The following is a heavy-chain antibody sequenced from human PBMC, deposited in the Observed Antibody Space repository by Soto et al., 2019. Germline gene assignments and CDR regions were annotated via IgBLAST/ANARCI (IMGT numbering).Heavy chain of an antibody. J-gene: IGHJ5*01. CDR2: IAYDGSKT. CDR3: ARWVGGSMFDNSGKYDS. D-gene: IGHD3-22*01. V-gene: IGHV3-30*03. CDR1: GFTFSSSG. Sequence: QVQLVESGGGVVQPGRSLRLTCAASGFTFSSSGMHWVRQAPGKGVEWVALIAYDGSKTYYGDSVRGRFTISRDNSENTLFLQMNSLRAEDTAVYYCARWVGGSMFDNSGKYDSWGQGTLVTVSS.